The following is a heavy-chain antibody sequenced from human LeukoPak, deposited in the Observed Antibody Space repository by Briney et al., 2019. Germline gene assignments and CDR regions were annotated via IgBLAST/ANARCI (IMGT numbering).Heavy chain of an antibody. V-gene: IGHV3-30*18. CDR1: RFTFSSYG. CDR2: ISYDGSNK. CDR3: AKAFAMIVVAVDY. J-gene: IGHJ4*02. Sequence: GRSLRLSCAASRFTFSSYGMHWVRQAPGKGLEWVAVISYDGSNKYYADSVKGRFTISRDNSKNTLYLQMNSLRAEDTAVYYCAKAFAMIVVAVDYWGQGTLVTVSS. D-gene: IGHD3-22*01.